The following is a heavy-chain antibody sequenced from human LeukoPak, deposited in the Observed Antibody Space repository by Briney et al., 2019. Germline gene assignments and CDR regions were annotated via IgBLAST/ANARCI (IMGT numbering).Heavy chain of an antibody. CDR1: GFTFSSYS. CDR2: ISSSSSYI. D-gene: IGHD2-15*01. J-gene: IGHJ6*02. Sequence: GGSLRLSCAASGFTFSSYSMNWVRQAPGKGLEWVSSISSSSSYIYYADSVKGRFTISRDNAKNSLYLQMNSLRAEDTAAYYCARDLRLAFCSGGSCGYYGMDVWGQGTTVTVSS. V-gene: IGHV3-21*01. CDR3: ARDLRLAFCSGGSCGYYGMDV.